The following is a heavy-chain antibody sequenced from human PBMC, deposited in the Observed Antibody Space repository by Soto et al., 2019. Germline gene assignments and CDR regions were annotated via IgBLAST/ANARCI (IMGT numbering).Heavy chain of an antibody. CDR1: GGSINTSSYY. J-gene: IGHJ3*02. V-gene: IGHV4-31*03. Sequence: PSETLSLTCTVSGGSINTSSYYWGWIRQHPGKGLEWIGYIYYSGSTYYNPSLKSRVTISVDTSKNQFSLKLSSVTAADTAVYYCARSRLNPKRITMIVVVPDAFDIWGQGTMVTVSS. CDR3: ARSRLNPKRITMIVVVPDAFDI. CDR2: IYYSGST. D-gene: IGHD3-22*01.